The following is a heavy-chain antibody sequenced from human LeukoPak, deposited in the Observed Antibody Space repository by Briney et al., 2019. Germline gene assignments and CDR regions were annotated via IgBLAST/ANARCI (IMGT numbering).Heavy chain of an antibody. CDR2: INAGNGNT. CDR3: ARADYYFDWLQFDY. J-gene: IGHJ4*02. D-gene: IGHD3-9*01. Sequence: ASVKVSCKASGYTFTSYAMHWVRQAPGQRLEWMGWINAGNGNTKYSQKFQGRGTITRDTSASTAYMELSSLRSEDTAVYYCARADYYFDWLQFDYWGQGTLVTVSS. V-gene: IGHV1-3*01. CDR1: GYTFTSYA.